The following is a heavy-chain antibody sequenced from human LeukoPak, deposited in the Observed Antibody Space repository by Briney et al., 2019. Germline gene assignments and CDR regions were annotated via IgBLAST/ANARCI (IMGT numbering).Heavy chain of an antibody. CDR3: ARAILTASGSVWYFDL. Sequence: SQTLSLTCTVSGGSISSGRYWRSWIRQHPGKGLEWIGYVYNSGSTYYSPSLRSRLSMSVDTSKNQFSLNLRSVTAADTAVYYCARAILTASGSVWYFDLWGRGTLVTVSS. V-gene: IGHV4-31*03. CDR2: VYNSGST. CDR1: GGSISSGRYW. D-gene: IGHD3-3*01. J-gene: IGHJ2*01.